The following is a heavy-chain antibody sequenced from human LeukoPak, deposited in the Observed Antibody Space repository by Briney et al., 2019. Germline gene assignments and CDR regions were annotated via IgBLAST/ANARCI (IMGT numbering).Heavy chain of an antibody. J-gene: IGHJ4*02. Sequence: SETLSLTCAVYGGSFSSYYWSWIRQPPGKGLEWIGAINHSGSTKYNPSLKSRVAISVDTSKNQISLELSSVTAAGTAVYYCARRPTALRGRLDYWGQGTLVTVSS. CDR3: ARRPTALRGRLDY. CDR2: INHSGST. CDR1: GGSFSSYY. V-gene: IGHV4-34*01. D-gene: IGHD4-17*01.